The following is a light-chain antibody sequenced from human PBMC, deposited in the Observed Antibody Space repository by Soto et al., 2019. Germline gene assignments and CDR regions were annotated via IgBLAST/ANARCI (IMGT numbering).Light chain of an antibody. CDR1: SSDVGSYNL. CDR2: EGS. V-gene: IGLV2-23*01. CDR3: CSYAGSSTV. J-gene: IGLJ1*01. Sequence: QSALTQPASVSGSHGQSITISCTGTSSDVGSYNLVSWYQQHPGKAPKLMIYEGSKRPSGVSNRFSGSKSGNTASLTISGLQAEDEADYYCCSYAGSSTVFGTGTKVTVL.